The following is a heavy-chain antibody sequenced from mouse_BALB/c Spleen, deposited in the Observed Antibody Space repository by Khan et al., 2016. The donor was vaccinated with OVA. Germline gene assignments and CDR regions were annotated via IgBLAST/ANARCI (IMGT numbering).Heavy chain of an antibody. CDR3: ARRGVYGIFTY. CDR2: INPSTGYT. V-gene: IGHV1-7*01. J-gene: IGHJ3*01. D-gene: IGHD2-1*01. CDR1: GYTFTTYW. Sequence: QVQLQQPGTELAKPGASVKLSCTASGYTFTTYWIHWVKQRPGQGLDWIGYINPSTGYTEYNQNFKDKATLTADESSSTAYIQLNSLTAEDSAVYDCARRGVYGIFTYWGQGTLVTVSA.